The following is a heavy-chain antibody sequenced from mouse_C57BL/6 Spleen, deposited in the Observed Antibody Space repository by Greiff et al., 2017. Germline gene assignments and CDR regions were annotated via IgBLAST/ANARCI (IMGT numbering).Heavy chain of an antibody. CDR3: ARGYSNYVVDY. CDR1: GYTFTSYT. CDR2: INPSSGYT. J-gene: IGHJ2*01. Sequence: QVQLQQSGAELARPGASVKMSCKASGYTFTSYTMHWVKQRPGQGLEWIGYINPSSGYTKYNQKFKDKATLTADKSCSTAYMQLSSLTSEDSVVYYCARGYSNYVVDYWGQGTTLTVSS. V-gene: IGHV1-4*01. D-gene: IGHD2-5*01.